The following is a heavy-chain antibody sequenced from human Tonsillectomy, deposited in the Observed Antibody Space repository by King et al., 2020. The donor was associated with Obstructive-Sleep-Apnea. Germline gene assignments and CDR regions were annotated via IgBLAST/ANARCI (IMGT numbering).Heavy chain of an antibody. Sequence: VQLQQWGAGLLKPSETLSLTCAVYGGSFSGYYWSWIRQPPGKGLEWIGEINHSGSTNYNPSLKSRVTISVYTSKNQFSLKLSSVTAADTAVYYCAITGIAVAGTGDWGQGTLVTVSS. V-gene: IGHV4-34*01. CDR3: AITGIAVAGTGD. D-gene: IGHD6-13*01. J-gene: IGHJ4*02. CDR1: GGSFSGYY. CDR2: INHSGST.